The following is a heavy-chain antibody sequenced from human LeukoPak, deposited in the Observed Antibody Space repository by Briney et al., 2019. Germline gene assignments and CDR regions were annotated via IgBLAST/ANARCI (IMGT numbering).Heavy chain of an antibody. J-gene: IGHJ4*02. D-gene: IGHD5-12*01. CDR2: VYPSNSET. Sequence: PGESLKLSCKGSGYRFTDYWIAWVRQMPGTGLEWMGIVYPSNSETRYSPSFQGQVTISADKSISTGYLQWSSLKAPDTAMYFCARHRYSGSDTQGFDYWGQGTLVTVSS. CDR1: GYRFTDYW. V-gene: IGHV5-51*01. CDR3: ARHRYSGSDTQGFDY.